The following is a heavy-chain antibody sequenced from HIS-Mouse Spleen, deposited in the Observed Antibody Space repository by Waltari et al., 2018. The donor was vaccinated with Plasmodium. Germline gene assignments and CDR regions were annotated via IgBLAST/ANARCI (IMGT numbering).Heavy chain of an antibody. J-gene: IGHJ4*02. CDR3: ARSHFRFLEWLFDY. D-gene: IGHD3-3*01. CDR2: ISYDGSNK. CDR1: GFTFSSYA. V-gene: IGHV3-30*04. Sequence: QVQLVESGGGVVQPGRSLSISCAASGFTFSSYAMHWVRQAPGKGLEWVAVISYDGSNKYYADSVKGRFTISRDNSKNTLYLQMNSLRAEDTAVYYCARSHFRFLEWLFDYWGQGTLVTVSS.